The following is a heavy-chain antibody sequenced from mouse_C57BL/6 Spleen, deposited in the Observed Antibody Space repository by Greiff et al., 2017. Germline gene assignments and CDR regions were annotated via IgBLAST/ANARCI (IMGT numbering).Heavy chain of an antibody. D-gene: IGHD2-2*01. V-gene: IGHV3-6*01. J-gene: IGHJ2*01. CDR3: ASYGYGGTFDY. Sequence: VQLQQSGPGLVKPSQSLSLTCSVTGYSFTSGYYWNWIRQFPGNHLEWMGYISYDGSNNYNPSLKNRISITRDTSNNQFFLKLNSVTTEDTATYYCASYGYGGTFDYWGQGTTLTVSS. CDR1: GYSFTSGYY. CDR2: ISYDGSN.